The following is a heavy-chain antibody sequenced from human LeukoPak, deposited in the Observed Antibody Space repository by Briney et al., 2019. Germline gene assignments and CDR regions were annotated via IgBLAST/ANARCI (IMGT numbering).Heavy chain of an antibody. CDR1: GLTFDDYA. Sequence: GRSLRLSCAASGLTFDDYAMHWVRQAPGKGLEWVSRINWNSANIVYADSVKGRFTISRDNAKNSLYLQMNSLRAEDTAMYYCAKDGDSKLHGYYFDYWGQGTLVTVSS. J-gene: IGHJ4*02. V-gene: IGHV3-9*01. CDR3: AKDGDSKLHGYYFDY. CDR2: INWNSANI. D-gene: IGHD2-2*03.